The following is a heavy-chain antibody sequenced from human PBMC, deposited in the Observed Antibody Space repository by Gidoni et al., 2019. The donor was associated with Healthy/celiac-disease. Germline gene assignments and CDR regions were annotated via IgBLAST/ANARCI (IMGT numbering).Heavy chain of an antibody. Sequence: EVQLVQSGAEGKKPGESLKISCKGSGYSFTSDWIGWVRQMPGKGVEWMGIIYPGDSDTRYSPSFQGQVTISADKSISTAYLQWSSLKASDTAMYYCASSTLGFGESFDYWGQGTLVTVSS. D-gene: IGHD3-10*01. CDR3: ASSTLGFGESFDY. V-gene: IGHV5-51*01. CDR1: GYSFTSDW. CDR2: IYPGDSDT. J-gene: IGHJ4*02.